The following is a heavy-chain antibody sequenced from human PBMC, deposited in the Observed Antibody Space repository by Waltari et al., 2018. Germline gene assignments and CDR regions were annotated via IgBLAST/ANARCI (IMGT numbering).Heavy chain of an antibody. CDR3: ARGSNYGGH. CDR1: GFTFSSSS. J-gene: IGHJ1*01. V-gene: IGHV3-30-3*01. CDR2: ISYNGANK. Sequence: QVHLVESGGGVVQPGGSLSISCAASGFTFSSSSITWVRQAPGKGLDWLSAISYNGANKYYADSVKGRFTISRDNSKNTVDLQMNSLRAEDTAVYYCARGSNYGGHWGQGTLVTVSS. D-gene: IGHD4-4*01.